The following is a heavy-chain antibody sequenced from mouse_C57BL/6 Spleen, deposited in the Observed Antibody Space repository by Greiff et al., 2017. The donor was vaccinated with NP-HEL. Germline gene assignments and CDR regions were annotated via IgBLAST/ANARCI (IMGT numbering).Heavy chain of an antibody. CDR1: GYTFTDYY. CDR3: ARDYYGSSYGCAY. J-gene: IGHJ3*01. V-gene: IGHV1-26*01. Sequence: VQLQQSGPELVKPGASVKISCKASGYTFTDYYMNWVKQSHGKSLEWIGDINPNNGGTSYNQKFKGKATLTVDKSSSTAYMELRSLTSEDSAVYYCARDYYGSSYGCAYWGQGTRVTVSA. CDR2: INPNNGGT. D-gene: IGHD1-1*01.